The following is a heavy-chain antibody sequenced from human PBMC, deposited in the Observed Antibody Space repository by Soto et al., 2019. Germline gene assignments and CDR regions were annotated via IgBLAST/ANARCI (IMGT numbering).Heavy chain of an antibody. V-gene: IGHV3-33*03. J-gene: IGHJ4*02. CDR1: GFIFNEYG. CDR3: ARWGCSGSNCNLNQRSFDL. CDR2: IWYDGSNK. Sequence: QVQLVESGGGVVQPGRSLRLSCAASGFIFNEYGMHWVRQAPGKGLEWVAVIWYDGSNKYYADSVKGRFTFSRDNSKNTMSLQMNSLRGEDTAGYYGARWGCSGSNCNLNQRSFDLWGQGTLVTVSS. D-gene: IGHD2-15*01.